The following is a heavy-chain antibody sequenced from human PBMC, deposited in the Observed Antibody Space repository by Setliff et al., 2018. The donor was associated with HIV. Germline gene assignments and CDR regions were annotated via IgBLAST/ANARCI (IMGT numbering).Heavy chain of an antibody. V-gene: IGHV3-35*01. J-gene: IGHJ6*03. Sequence: GSLRLSCAASGFTFSNSDMNWVHQAPGKGLEWVSGVSWNGGSTFYADSVKGRFTISRDNSKGTLYLQMNSLRAEDTAVYYCAKTGEPAAAYYYYYYLDVWGKGTTVTVS. CDR1: GFTFSNSD. CDR2: VSWNGGST. CDR3: AKTGEPAAAYYYYYYLDV. D-gene: IGHD2-2*01.